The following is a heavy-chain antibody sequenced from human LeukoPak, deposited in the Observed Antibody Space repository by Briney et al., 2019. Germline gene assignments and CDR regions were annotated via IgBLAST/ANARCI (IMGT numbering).Heavy chain of an antibody. V-gene: IGHV5-51*01. CDR2: LYPGDSDT. J-gene: IGHJ3*02. CDR1: GYGFTSYW. D-gene: IGHD4-23*01. CDR3: ARRGYGGNSVYAFDI. Sequence: PGESPKISCKGAGYGFTSYWIGWVRQMPGKGLEWMGILYPGDSDTRYSPSFQGQVTISADKSISTAYLQWSSLKASDTAMYYCARRGYGGNSVYAFDIWGQGTMVTVSS.